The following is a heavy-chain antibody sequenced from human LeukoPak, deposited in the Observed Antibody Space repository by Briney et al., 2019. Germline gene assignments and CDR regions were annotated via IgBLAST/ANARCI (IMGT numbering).Heavy chain of an antibody. V-gene: IGHV3-33*01. CDR1: RFTFSDYG. D-gene: IGHD6-13*01. Sequence: GGSLRLSCAASRFTFSDYGMHWVRQAPGKGLEWVAVIWFDGSHKYYADSVKGRFTISRDNSKDTLYLQMNSLRAEDTAVYSCARGQRAYSSKWYVWYLDLWGRGTLVTVSS. J-gene: IGHJ2*01. CDR3: ARGQRAYSSKWYVWYLDL. CDR2: IWFDGSHK.